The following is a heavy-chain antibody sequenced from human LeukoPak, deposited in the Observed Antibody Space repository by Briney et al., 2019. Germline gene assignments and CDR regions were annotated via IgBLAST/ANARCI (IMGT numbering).Heavy chain of an antibody. CDR3: ARGHGSGSHNWFDP. CDR2: IYYSGST. Sequence: SETLSLTCTVSGGSISSYYWSWIRQPPGKGLEWIGYIYYSGSTNYNPSLKSRVTISVDTSKNQFSLKLSSVTAADTTVYYCARGHGSGSHNWFDPWGQGTLVTVSS. CDR1: GGSISSYY. V-gene: IGHV4-59*08. J-gene: IGHJ5*02. D-gene: IGHD3-10*01.